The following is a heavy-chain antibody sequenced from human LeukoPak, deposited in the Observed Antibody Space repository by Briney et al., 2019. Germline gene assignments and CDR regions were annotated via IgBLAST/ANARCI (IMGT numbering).Heavy chain of an antibody. CDR1: GGSFSGYY. J-gene: IGHJ6*02. D-gene: IGHD1-14*01. V-gene: IGHV4-34*01. Sequence: PSETLSLTCAVYGGSFSGYYWSWIRQPPGKGLEWIGEINHSGSTNYNPSLKSRVTISVDTSKNQFSLKLSSVTAVDTAVYYCGRTRRDSYYYYGMDVWGQGTTVTVSS. CDR2: INHSGST. CDR3: GRTRRDSYYYYGMDV.